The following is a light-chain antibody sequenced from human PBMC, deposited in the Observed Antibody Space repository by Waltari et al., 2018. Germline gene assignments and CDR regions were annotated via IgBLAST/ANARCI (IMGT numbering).Light chain of an antibody. CDR3: ATWDDKLNGVL. V-gene: IGLV1-44*01. CDR1: DSNIGVNA. J-gene: IGLJ3*02. CDR2: SNF. Sequence: QSALTQRPSLSGTPGQGVTISCSGADSNIGVNAVHWYQQFPATAPQPLIYSNFRRPSGVPERFSGSKSGISASLAISGLQSEDEADYYCATWDDKLNGVLFGGGTKLTVL.